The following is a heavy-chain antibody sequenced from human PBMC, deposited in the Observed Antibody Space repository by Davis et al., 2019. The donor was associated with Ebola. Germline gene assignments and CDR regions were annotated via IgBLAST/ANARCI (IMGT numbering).Heavy chain of an antibody. J-gene: IGHJ3*02. V-gene: IGHV4-31*02. D-gene: IGHD3-3*01. CDR2: ISYSGDT. Sequence: WVRQAPGKGLEWIGHISYSGDTYYNPSLKSRLTISVGTSKSHFSLKLGSVTAADTALYYCARITIFGVAGNAFDIWGQGTKVTVSS. CDR3: ARITIFGVAGNAFDI.